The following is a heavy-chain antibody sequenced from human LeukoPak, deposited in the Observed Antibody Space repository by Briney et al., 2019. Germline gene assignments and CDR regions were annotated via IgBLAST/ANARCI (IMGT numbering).Heavy chain of an antibody. V-gene: IGHV3-30*01. Sequence: PGKSLRLSCTASEFTFSNFALHWVRQAPGKGLEGGAVISSNGNKIYYADSVRGRFTIFRDTSNKTVSLHMNDMRVEDTALYYCARGPSSRSGKQDSWGRGTLVTVSS. J-gene: IGHJ4*02. CDR3: ARGPSSRSGKQDS. CDR2: ISSNGNKI. D-gene: IGHD6-6*01. CDR1: EFTFSNFA.